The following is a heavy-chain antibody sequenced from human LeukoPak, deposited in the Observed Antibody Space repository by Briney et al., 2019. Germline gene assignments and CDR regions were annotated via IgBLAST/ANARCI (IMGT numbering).Heavy chain of an antibody. Sequence: SVKVSCKASGGTFSSYAISWVRQAPGQGLGWMGRIIPILGIANYAQKFQGRVMITADKSTSTAYMELSSLRSEDTAVYYCARDLVVPAAMPVYGMDVWGQGTTVTVSS. CDR3: ARDLVVPAAMPVYGMDV. V-gene: IGHV1-69*04. CDR2: IIPILGIA. J-gene: IGHJ6*02. CDR1: GGTFSSYA. D-gene: IGHD2-2*01.